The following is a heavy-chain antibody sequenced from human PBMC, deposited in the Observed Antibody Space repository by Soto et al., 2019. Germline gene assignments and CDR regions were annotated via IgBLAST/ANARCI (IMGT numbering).Heavy chain of an antibody. V-gene: IGHV4-34*01. J-gene: IGHJ5*01. CDR2: INHSGRV. CDR3: STRAYDTNGYYRFDP. Sequence: SDTMSLTCAVCGGCLSGHSWTWIRQYTGKGLEWIGDINHSGRVNYSPSLKSRVTISLDTSKNQFSLTLSAVTAADTAMYYCSTRAYDTNGYYRFDPWGQGTLVTVSS. CDR1: GGCLSGHS. D-gene: IGHD3-22*01.